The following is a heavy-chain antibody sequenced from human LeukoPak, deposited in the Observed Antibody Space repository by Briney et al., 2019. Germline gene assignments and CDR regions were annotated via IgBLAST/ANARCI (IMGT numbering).Heavy chain of an antibody. CDR3: ARGYLAGLRTYYYFYMDV. D-gene: IGHD5-12*01. CDR1: GDSVSSNSAA. Sequence: SQTLSLTCAISGDSVSSNSAAWNWIRQSPSRGLEWLGRTYYRSKWYNDSALSLKSRITINPDTSKNQFSLHLNSVTPEDSAVYYCARGYLAGLRTYYYFYMDVWGKGTTVTVSS. CDR2: TYYRSKWYN. J-gene: IGHJ6*03. V-gene: IGHV6-1*01.